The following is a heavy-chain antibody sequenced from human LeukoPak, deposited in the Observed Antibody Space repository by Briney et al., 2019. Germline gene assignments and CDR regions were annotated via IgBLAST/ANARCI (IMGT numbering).Heavy chain of an antibody. D-gene: IGHD2-2*02. J-gene: IGHJ5*02. CDR3: ARDSEDIVVVPAAIGYNWFDP. CDR2: ISAYNGNT. V-gene: IGHV1-18*01. CDR1: GYTFTSYG. Sequence: ASVKVSCKASGYTFTSYGISWVRQAPGQGLEWMGWISAYNGNTNYAQKLQGRVTMTTDTSTSTAYMELRSLRSDDTAVYYCARDSEDIVVVPAAIGYNWFDPWGQGTLVTVSS.